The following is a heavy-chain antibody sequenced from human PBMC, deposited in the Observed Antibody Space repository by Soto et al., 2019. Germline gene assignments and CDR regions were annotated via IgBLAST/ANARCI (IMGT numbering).Heavy chain of an antibody. CDR1: GFTFSSYA. CDR2: ISGSGGST. J-gene: IGHJ4*02. V-gene: IGHV3-23*01. Sequence: EVQLLESGGGLVQPGGSLRLSCAASGFTFSSYAMSWVRQAPGKGLEWVSAISGSGGSTYYADSVKGRFTISRDNSKNTLYLQMNSLRAGDTAVYYCAKDEYDRDEVFSGYWGQGTLVTVSS. D-gene: IGHD3-3*01. CDR3: AKDEYDRDEVFSGY.